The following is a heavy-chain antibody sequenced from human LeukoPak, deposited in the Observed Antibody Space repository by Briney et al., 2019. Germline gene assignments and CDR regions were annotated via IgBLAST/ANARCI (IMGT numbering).Heavy chain of an antibody. Sequence: GGSLRLSCAASGFTFNYYAMSWVRQAPGKGLEWVSSISDTGDGTYYADSVKGRFTISRDNSKNTLYLQMNSLRAEDTAVYYCARHGGDILTGYPPYYFDYWGQGTLVTVSS. CDR3: ARHGGDILTGYPPYYFDY. D-gene: IGHD3-9*01. CDR1: GFTFNYYA. J-gene: IGHJ4*02. CDR2: ISDTGDGT. V-gene: IGHV3-23*01.